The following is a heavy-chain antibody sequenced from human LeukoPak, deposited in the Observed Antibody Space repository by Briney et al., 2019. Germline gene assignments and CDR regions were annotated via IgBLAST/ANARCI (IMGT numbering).Heavy chain of an antibody. CDR2: ISYDGSNK. J-gene: IGHJ5*02. Sequence: GGSLRLSCAASGFTFSSYGMHWVRQAPGKGLEWVAVISYDGSNKYYADSVKGRFTISRDNSKNTLYLQMNSLRAEDTAVYYCAPPPYYYEANGYSVAWGQGTLVTVSS. CDR1: GFTFSSYG. V-gene: IGHV3-30*03. CDR3: APPPYYYEANGYSVA. D-gene: IGHD3-22*01.